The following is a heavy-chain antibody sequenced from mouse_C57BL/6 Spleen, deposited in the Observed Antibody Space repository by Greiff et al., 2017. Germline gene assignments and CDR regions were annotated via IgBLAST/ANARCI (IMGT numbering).Heavy chain of an antibody. CDR2: ISSGGDYI. CDR1: GFTFSSYA. J-gene: IGHJ3*01. D-gene: IGHD1-1*01. Sequence: DVMLVESGEGLVKPGGSLKLSCAASGFTFSSYAMSWVRQTPEKRLEWVAYISSGGDYIYYADTVKGRFTISRDNARNTLYLQMSSLKSEDTAMYYCTRDLYYGSSAWFAYWGQGTLVTVSA. CDR3: TRDLYYGSSAWFAY. V-gene: IGHV5-9-1*02.